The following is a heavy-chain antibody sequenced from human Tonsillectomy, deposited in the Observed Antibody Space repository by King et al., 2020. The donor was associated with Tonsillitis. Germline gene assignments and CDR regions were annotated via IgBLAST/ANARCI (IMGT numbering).Heavy chain of an antibody. Sequence: QLVQSGGGLVKPGGSLRLSCAASGFTFSSHSMNWVRQAPGKGLEWVSSISSNSSYISYADSVKGRFTISRDNAKNSLYLQMNSLRAEDTAVYYCARGITIFGVVIIRNYYMDVWGKGTTVTVSS. CDR3: ARGITIFGVVIIRNYYMDV. CDR2: ISSNSSYI. CDR1: GFTFSSHS. J-gene: IGHJ6*03. D-gene: IGHD3-3*01. V-gene: IGHV3-21*01.